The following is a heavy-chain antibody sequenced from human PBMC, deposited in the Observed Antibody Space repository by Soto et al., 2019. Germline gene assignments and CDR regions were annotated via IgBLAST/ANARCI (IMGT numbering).Heavy chain of an antibody. CDR1: RDTFDSYT. D-gene: IGHD2-21*02. V-gene: IGHV1-69*02. Sequence: QVQLVQSGAEMKKPGSSVKVSCKASRDTFDSYTISWVRQAPGQGLEWMGRIIPILGIVDYAQKFQGRVTITADKSTSTAYMELRSLRSEDTAVYHCARSPEVVTPYYFDYWGQGTLVTVSS. CDR2: IIPILGIV. CDR3: ARSPEVVTPYYFDY. J-gene: IGHJ4*02.